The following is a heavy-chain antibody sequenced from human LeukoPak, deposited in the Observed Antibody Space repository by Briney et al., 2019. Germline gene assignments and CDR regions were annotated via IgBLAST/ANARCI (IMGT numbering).Heavy chain of an antibody. V-gene: IGHV4-31*03. CDR1: GGSISRGGHY. Sequence: ASETLSLTCTVSGGSISRGGHYWTWIRQHPGKGLEWIGYIYNSGRTYYNPSLKSRVTMSVDTSKNQFSLKLSSVTAADTAVYYCAGALGGDAFDIWGLGTMVTVSS. D-gene: IGHD3-16*01. CDR3: AGALGGDAFDI. CDR2: IYNSGRT. J-gene: IGHJ3*02.